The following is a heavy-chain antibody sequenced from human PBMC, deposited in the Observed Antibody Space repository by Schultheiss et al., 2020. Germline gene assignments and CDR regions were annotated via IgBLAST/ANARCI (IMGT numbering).Heavy chain of an antibody. CDR2: IYTSGST. J-gene: IGHJ4*02. D-gene: IGHD1-26*01. V-gene: IGHV4-61*02. Sequence: SETLSLTCTVSGGSISSGGYYWSWIRQPAGKGLEWIGRIYTSGSTNYNPSLKRRVTISVDTSKNQFSLKLSSVTAADTAVYYCARQTNNQGELPYYFDYWGQGTLVTVSS. CDR1: GGSISSGGYY. CDR3: ARQTNNQGELPYYFDY.